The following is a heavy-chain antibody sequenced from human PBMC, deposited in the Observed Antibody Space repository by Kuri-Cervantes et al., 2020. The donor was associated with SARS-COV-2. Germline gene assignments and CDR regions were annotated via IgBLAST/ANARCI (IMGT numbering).Heavy chain of an antibody. Sequence: GESLKISCVSSGFRFSNYAMTWVRQAPEKGLEWVSGISGSGSDTYYVDSVKGRFTISRDNSKNTLYLQMNSLRAEDTAVYYCARDWEPRDYYYYGMDVWGQGTTVTVSS. CDR2: ISGSGSDT. CDR1: GFRFSNYA. J-gene: IGHJ6*02. D-gene: IGHD1-14*01. V-gene: IGHV3-23*01. CDR3: ARDWEPRDYYYYGMDV.